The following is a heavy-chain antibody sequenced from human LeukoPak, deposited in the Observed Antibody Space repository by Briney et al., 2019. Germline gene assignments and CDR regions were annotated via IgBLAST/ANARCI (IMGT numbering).Heavy chain of an antibody. CDR1: GDSISTYY. CDR2: IYYSGST. V-gene: IGHV4-59*08. D-gene: IGHD5-24*01. Sequence: SETLSLTCTVSGDSISTYYWNWIRQPPGKGLEWIGYIYYSGSTNYNPSLKSRVTISVDTSKNQFSLKLSSVTAADTAVYYCERGVGYNYRLYHFDYWGQGTLVTVSS. J-gene: IGHJ4*02. CDR3: ERGVGYNYRLYHFDY.